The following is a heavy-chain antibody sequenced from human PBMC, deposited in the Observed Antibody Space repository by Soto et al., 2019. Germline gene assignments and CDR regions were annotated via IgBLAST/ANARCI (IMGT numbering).Heavy chain of an antibody. CDR3: ASAVAPYLGTWFDP. Sequence: QLQLQESGSGLVKPSQTLSLTCAVSGGSISSGNSYSWSWIRQPPGKGLEWIGSTSHTGSPSYNPSPKGRVTLSVDKSKNKFSLKLSSVTAADMAVYYCASAVAPYLGTWFDPWGQGTLVIVSS. V-gene: IGHV4-30-2*01. CDR2: TSHTGSP. D-gene: IGHD2-21*01. J-gene: IGHJ5*02. CDR1: GGSISSGNSYS.